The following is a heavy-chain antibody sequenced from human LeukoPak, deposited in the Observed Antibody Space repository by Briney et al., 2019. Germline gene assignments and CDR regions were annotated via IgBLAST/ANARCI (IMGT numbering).Heavy chain of an antibody. Sequence: GGSLRLSCAASGFTFSSYSMNWDRQAPGKGLEWVSYISSSSSTIYYADSVKGRFTISRDNAKNSLYLQMNSLRDEDTAVYYCARDVCSSTSCSTDYWGQGTLVTVSS. CDR3: ARDVCSSTSCSTDY. CDR1: GFTFSSYS. J-gene: IGHJ4*02. D-gene: IGHD2-2*01. CDR2: ISSSSSTI. V-gene: IGHV3-48*02.